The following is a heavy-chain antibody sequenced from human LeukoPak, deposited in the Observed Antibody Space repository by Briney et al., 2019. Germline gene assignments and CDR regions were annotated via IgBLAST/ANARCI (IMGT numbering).Heavy chain of an antibody. V-gene: IGHV1-69*13. CDR2: IIPIFGTA. CDR1: GGTFSSSA. Sequence: GASVKVSCKASGGTFSSSAISWVRQAPGQGLEWMGGIIPIFGTANYAQKFQGRVTITADESTSTAYMELSSLRSEDTAVYYCARVGEMATEIDYWGQGTLVTVSS. CDR3: ARVGEMATEIDY. D-gene: IGHD5-24*01. J-gene: IGHJ4*02.